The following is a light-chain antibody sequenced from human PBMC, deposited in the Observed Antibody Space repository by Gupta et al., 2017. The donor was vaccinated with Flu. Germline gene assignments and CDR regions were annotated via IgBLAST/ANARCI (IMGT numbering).Light chain of an antibody. V-gene: IGLV1-40*01. Sequence: SSNIGAGYDVNWYQQLPGTAPKLLISGDTNRPSGVPDRFSGSKSGTSASLAFTRLQAEDEADYYCQSYDRSLSGWVFGGGTKLTVL. CDR1: SSNIGAGYD. CDR2: GDT. CDR3: QSYDRSLSGWV. J-gene: IGLJ3*02.